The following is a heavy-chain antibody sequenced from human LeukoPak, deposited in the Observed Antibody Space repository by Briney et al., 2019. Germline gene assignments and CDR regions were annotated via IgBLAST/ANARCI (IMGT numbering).Heavy chain of an antibody. Sequence: GGSLRLSCAASGITFSRYAMHWVRQAPGKGLEWVAAISFDGNNKYYSDPVKGRFTISRDNSENTLYLQLYSLRAEDTAVYYCAKGGWGTVLDYWGQGTLVTVSP. D-gene: IGHD3-16*01. J-gene: IGHJ4*02. V-gene: IGHV3-30-3*01. CDR1: GITFSRYA. CDR3: AKGGWGTVLDY. CDR2: ISFDGNNK.